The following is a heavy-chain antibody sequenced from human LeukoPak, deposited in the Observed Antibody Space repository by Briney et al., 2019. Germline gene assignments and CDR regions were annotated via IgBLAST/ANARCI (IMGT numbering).Heavy chain of an antibody. J-gene: IGHJ4*02. CDR2: ISSSGSTI. V-gene: IGHV3-48*03. D-gene: IGHD4-17*01. CDR1: GFTFSSYE. Sequence: GGSLRLSCAASGFTFSSYELNWVRQAPGKGLEWVSYISSSGSTIYYADSVKGRFTISRDNAKNSLNLQMNSLRAEDTAVYYCARDSKGDYGDHGEDYRGQGTLVTVSS. CDR3: ARDSKGDYGDHGEDY.